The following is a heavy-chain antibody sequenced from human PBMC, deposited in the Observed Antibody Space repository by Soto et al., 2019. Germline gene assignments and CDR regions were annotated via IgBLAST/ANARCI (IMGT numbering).Heavy chain of an antibody. D-gene: IGHD3-10*02. CDR2: ISYDGNNK. V-gene: IGHV3-30*19. Sequence: PGGSLRLSCAASGFTFSSYGMHWVRQAPGKGLAWVAVISYDGNNKHFAESVKGRFSISRDDSKNTVYLEMNNLRGDDSAVYYCARDHGMFLSYYYYGMDVWGQGTTVTVSS. J-gene: IGHJ6*02. CDR3: ARDHGMFLSYYYYGMDV. CDR1: GFTFSSYG.